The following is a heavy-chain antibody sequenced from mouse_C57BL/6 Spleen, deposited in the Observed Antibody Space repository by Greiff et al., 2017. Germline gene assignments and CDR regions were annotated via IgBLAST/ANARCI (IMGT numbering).Heavy chain of an antibody. CDR3: ARNWDVWYFDV. D-gene: IGHD4-1*01. V-gene: IGHV5-17*01. Sequence: EVQVVESGGGLVKPGGSLKLSCAASGFTFSDYGMHWVRQAPEKGLEWVAYISSGSSTIYYADTVKGRFTISRDNAKNTLFLQMTRLRSEDTAMYYCARNWDVWYFDVWGTGTTVTVSS. CDR1: GFTFSDYG. CDR2: ISSGSSTI. J-gene: IGHJ1*03.